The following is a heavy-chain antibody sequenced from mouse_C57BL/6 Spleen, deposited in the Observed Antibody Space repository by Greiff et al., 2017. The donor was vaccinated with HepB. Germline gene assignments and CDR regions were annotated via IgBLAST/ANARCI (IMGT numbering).Heavy chain of an antibody. V-gene: IGHV1-61*01. D-gene: IGHD1-1*01. CDR3: ARSSYYGSPPWFAY. J-gene: IGHJ3*01. Sequence: QVQLQQPGAELVRPGSSVKLSCKASGYTFTSYWMDWVKQRPGQGLEWIGNIYPSDSETHYNQKFKDKATLTVDKSSSTAYMQLSSLTSEDSAVYYCARSSYYGSPPWFAYWGQGTLVTVSA. CDR1: GYTFTSYW. CDR2: IYPSDSET.